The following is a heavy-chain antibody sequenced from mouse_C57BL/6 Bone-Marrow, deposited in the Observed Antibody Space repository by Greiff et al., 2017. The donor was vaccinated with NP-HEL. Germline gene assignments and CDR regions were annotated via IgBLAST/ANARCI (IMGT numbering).Heavy chain of an antibody. CDR1: GYAFSSSW. CDR3: ARSHYYYGSSPYYFDY. CDR2: IYPGDGDT. J-gene: IGHJ2*01. Sequence: VQLQQSGPELVKPGASVKISCKASGYAFSSSWMNWVKQRPGKGLEWIGRIYPGDGDTNSPGPFKGKATLTADKSSSTAYMQLSSLTSEDSAVYFCARSHYYYGSSPYYFDYWGQGTTLTVSS. D-gene: IGHD1-1*01. V-gene: IGHV1-82*01.